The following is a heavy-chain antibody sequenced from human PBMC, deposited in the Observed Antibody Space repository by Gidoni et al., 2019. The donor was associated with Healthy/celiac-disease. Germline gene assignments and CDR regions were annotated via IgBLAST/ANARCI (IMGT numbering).Heavy chain of an antibody. D-gene: IGHD4-17*01. CDR3: TTDFGTTDAFDI. J-gene: IGHJ3*02. CDR2: IKSKTDGGPT. Sequence: EVPLVESGGGVVQPGGSLRLSCAASGSTFSNAWMRWVGQAPGKGLEWVGRIKSKTDGGPTAYAAPVKGRFTISRDDSKSTLYLQMNSLKTEDTAVYYCTTDFGTTDAFDIWGQGTMVAVSS. V-gene: IGHV3-15*01. CDR1: GSTFSNAW.